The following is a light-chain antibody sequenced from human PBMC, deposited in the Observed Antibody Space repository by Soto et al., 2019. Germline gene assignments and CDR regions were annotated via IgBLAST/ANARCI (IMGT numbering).Light chain of an antibody. J-gene: IGKJ1*01. Sequence: EVVLTQSPGTLSLSPGERATISCRASQSVSSSYLAWYQQRPGQAPRLLIYGASNRATGIPDRFSGSGSGTDFILIISRLEPEDFAVYYCQDYGSSRTFGEGTKVDI. CDR2: GAS. CDR3: QDYGSSRT. CDR1: QSVSSSY. V-gene: IGKV3-20*01.